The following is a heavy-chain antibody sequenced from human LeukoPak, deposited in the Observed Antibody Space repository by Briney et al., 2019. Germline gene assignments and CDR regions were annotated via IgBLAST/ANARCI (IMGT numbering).Heavy chain of an antibody. Sequence: GGSLRLSCAASGFTFSTYGMNCVRQAPGKGLDWVAVIIENGNRQYYADSVKGRFTISRDNSKNTLFLQMNSLRGEDTAMYYCARVQGGGYRTADSWGQGTLVTVSS. CDR3: ARVQGGGYRTADS. CDR2: IIENGNRQ. CDR1: GFTFSTYG. J-gene: IGHJ4*02. V-gene: IGHV3-30*03. D-gene: IGHD6-25*01.